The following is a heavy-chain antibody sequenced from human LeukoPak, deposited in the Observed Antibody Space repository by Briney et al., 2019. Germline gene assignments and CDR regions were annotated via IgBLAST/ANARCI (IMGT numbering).Heavy chain of an antibody. D-gene: IGHD1-26*01. J-gene: IGHJ4*02. V-gene: IGHV3-15*01. Sequence: GGSLRLSSAASGFTFSGAWMSWVRQAPGKGLGWVGRVKGKTDGGTTDYAAPVRGRFTISRDDSKNTLYLQMNSLKIEDTAVYYCSTANKGYFCWGQGTLVTVSS. CDR3: STANKGYFC. CDR1: GFTFSGAW. CDR2: VKGKTDGGTT.